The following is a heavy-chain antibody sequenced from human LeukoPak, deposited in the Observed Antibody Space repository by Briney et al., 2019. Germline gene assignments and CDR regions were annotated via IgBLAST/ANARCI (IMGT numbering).Heavy chain of an antibody. D-gene: IGHD3-9*01. CDR2: IWYDGSKK. J-gene: IGHJ6*02. V-gene: IGHV3-33*08. CDR1: GFTFSSYG. Sequence: PGGSLRLSCAASGFTFSSYGMHWVRQAPGKGPEWVAVIWYDGSKKYYADSVKGRFTISRDNSKNTLYLQMNSLRVEDTAVYYCARVANITTFGMDVWGQGTTATVSS. CDR3: ARVANITTFGMDV.